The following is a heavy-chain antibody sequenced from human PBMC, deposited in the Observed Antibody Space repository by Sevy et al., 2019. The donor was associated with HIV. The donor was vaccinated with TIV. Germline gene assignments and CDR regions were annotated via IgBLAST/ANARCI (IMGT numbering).Heavy chain of an antibody. CDR3: AGPILTYNNGWSYYDY. V-gene: IGHV4-39*01. Sequence: SETLSLTCTVSGASISSSGYYWGWIRQPPGKWLEWIASINYSGSTFYNPSLKSRVTISADTSKNQFSLDLNSVTAADTAIYYCAGPILTYNNGWSYYDYWGQRTVVTVSS. J-gene: IGHJ4*02. D-gene: IGHD6-19*01. CDR2: INYSGST. CDR1: GASISSSGYY.